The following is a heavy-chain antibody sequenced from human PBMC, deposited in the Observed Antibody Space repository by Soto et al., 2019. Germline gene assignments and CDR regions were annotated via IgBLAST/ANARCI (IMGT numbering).Heavy chain of an antibody. V-gene: IGHV3-21*06. J-gene: IGHJ3*02. CDR1: GFTFSRHS. Sequence: GGSLRLSCAASGFTFSRHSMNWVRQAPGKGLEWVSCISGTGTFIYYSDSVKGRLTISRDDAKSSLYLQMNSLTAEDTAVYYCARGSVIDTGDALDIWGPGTMVTVSS. D-gene: IGHD2-21*01. CDR3: ARGSVIDTGDALDI. CDR2: ISGTGTFI.